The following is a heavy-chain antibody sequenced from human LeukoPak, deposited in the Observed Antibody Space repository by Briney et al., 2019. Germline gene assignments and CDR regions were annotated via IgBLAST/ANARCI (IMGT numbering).Heavy chain of an antibody. CDR3: ARVVGDYFDY. V-gene: IGHV4-4*09. Sequence: SETLSLTCTVSGGSISSYYWSWIRQPPGKGLEWIGYIYTSGSTNYNPSLKSRVSISVDTSMNQFSLNLTSVTAADTAIYFCARVVGDYFDYWGQGTLVTVSS. CDR2: IYTSGST. D-gene: IGHD1-26*01. CDR1: GGSISSYY. J-gene: IGHJ4*02.